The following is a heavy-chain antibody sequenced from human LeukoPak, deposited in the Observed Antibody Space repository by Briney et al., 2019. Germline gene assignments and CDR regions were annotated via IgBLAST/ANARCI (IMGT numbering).Heavy chain of an antibody. J-gene: IGHJ3*02. D-gene: IGHD3-22*01. Sequence: PGGSLGLSCASSGFSFSSYAMIWVRQAPGKGLEWVSGIGGSGVSTYYADSVKGRFTISRDNSKNTLYLQMNSLRAEDTAVYYCARDPNSSDYYNSSGYYQLDAFDIWGQGTMVTVSS. V-gene: IGHV3-23*01. CDR2: IGGSGVST. CDR1: GFSFSSYA. CDR3: ARDPNSSDYYNSSGYYQLDAFDI.